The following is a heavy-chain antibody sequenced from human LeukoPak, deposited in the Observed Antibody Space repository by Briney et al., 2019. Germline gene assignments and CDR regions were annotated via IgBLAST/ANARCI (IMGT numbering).Heavy chain of an antibody. V-gene: IGHV3-23*01. D-gene: IGHD2-15*01. Sequence: GGSLRLSCAASGFTFSSYAMSWVRQAPGKGLEWVSAISGSGGSTYYADSVKGRFTISRDNSKNTLYLQMNSLRAEDTAVYYCAKDGGYCSGGSCYKGYFQHWGQGTLVTVSS. CDR1: GFTFSSYA. CDR2: ISGSGGST. J-gene: IGHJ1*01. CDR3: AKDGGYCSGGSCYKGYFQH.